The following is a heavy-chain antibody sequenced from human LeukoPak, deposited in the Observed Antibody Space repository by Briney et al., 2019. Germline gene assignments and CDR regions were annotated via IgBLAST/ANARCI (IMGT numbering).Heavy chain of an antibody. CDR3: AKDVGLYAMGC. D-gene: IGHD2-8*01. CDR2: ISGSSSTI. Sequence: GGSLRLSCAASGFTFSSYGMNWVRQAPGKGLEWVSYISGSSSTIYYSDSVKGRFTISRDNSKNSLYLQMNSLRTEDTALYYCAKDVGLYAMGCWGQGTLVTVSS. J-gene: IGHJ4*02. V-gene: IGHV3-48*04. CDR1: GFTFSSYG.